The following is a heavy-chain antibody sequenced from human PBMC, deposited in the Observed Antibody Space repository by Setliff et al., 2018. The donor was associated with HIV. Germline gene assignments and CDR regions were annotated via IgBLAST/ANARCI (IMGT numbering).Heavy chain of an antibody. Sequence: SVKVSCKASGDIFNNNAINWVRQAPGQGLEWMGRIIPIFGLANYARKFQGRVTITADESSSTAYMDLSSLRSEDTAVYYCARDRTPSYYNFWSGPGAFDIWGQGTMVTVSS. CDR2: IIPIFGLA. V-gene: IGHV1-69*13. D-gene: IGHD3-3*01. CDR3: ARDRTPSYYNFWSGPGAFDI. J-gene: IGHJ3*02. CDR1: GDIFNNNA.